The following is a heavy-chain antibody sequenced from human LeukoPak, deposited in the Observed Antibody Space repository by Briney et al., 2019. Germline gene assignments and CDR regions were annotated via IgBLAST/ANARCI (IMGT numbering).Heavy chain of an antibody. CDR1: GFTFSIND. V-gene: IGHV3-13*01. J-gene: IGHJ6*02. D-gene: IGHD4-17*01. CDR3: ARADDYGDYGYYYYYGMDV. CDR2: VGTVGDK. Sequence: HPGGSLRLSCTASGFTFSINDMHWVRQATGKGLEWVSGVGTVGDKYYADSVKGRFIISREDAKNSVYLQMNSLRAEDTAVYYCARADDYGDYGYYYYYGMDVWGQGTTVTVSS.